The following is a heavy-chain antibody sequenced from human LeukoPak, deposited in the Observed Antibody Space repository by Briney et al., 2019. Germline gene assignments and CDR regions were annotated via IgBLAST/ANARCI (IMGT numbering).Heavy chain of an antibody. CDR3: AKGMSYYDILTGPLY. CDR2: ISYDGSNK. V-gene: IGHV3-30*18. D-gene: IGHD3-9*01. CDR1: GFTFSSYG. J-gene: IGHJ4*02. Sequence: GGSLRLSCAASGFTFSSYGMHWVRQAPGKGLEWVAVISYDGSNKYYADSVKGRFTISRDNSKNTLYLQMNSLRAEDTAVYYCAKGMSYYDILTGPLYWGQGTLVTVSS.